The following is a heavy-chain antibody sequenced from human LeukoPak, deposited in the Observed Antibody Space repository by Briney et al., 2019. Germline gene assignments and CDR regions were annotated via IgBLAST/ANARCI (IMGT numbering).Heavy chain of an antibody. CDR2: ISASGVNT. V-gene: IGHV3-23*01. J-gene: IGHJ4*02. Sequence: GGSLRLSRAASEVTFRKFAMNWVRQAPGKGLDWVSAISASGVNTFYADSVKGRFTISRDNSRNTLFLQMNSLRDEDTATYYCTKASRHWGQGTLVTVSS. CDR1: EVTFRKFA. CDR3: TKASRH.